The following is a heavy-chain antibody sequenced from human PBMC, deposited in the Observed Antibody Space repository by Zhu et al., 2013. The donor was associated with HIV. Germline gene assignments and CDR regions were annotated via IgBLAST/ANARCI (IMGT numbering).Heavy chain of an antibody. CDR1: GGSVGSNSHY. J-gene: IGHJ4*02. CDR2: IYYKGSI. V-gene: IGHV4-61*01. Sequence: VQLRESGPGLVKSSETLSLICSVSGGSVGSNSHYWSWIRQAPGRGLEWIGTIYYKGSITYNPSLKSRVTISVDTSKNQFSLKLSSVTAADTAVYYCAIADLDVLVRLWGQGTLVTVSS. CDR3: AIADLDVLVRL. D-gene: IGHD2-8*02.